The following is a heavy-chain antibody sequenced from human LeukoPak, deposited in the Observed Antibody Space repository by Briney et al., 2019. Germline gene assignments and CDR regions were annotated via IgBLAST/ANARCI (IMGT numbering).Heavy chain of an antibody. D-gene: IGHD6-13*01. CDR1: GGSISSYY. V-gene: IGHV4-59*01. CDR3: AREKDSSSFDY. J-gene: IGHJ4*02. CDR2: IYYSGST. Sequence: SETLSLTRTVSGGSISSYYWSWIRQPPGKGLEWIGYIYYSGSTNYNPSLKSRVTISVDTSKNQFSLKLSSVTAADTAVYYCAREKDSSSFDYWGQGTLVTVSS.